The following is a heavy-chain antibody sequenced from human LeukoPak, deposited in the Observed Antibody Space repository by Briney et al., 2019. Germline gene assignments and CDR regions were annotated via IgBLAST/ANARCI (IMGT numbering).Heavy chain of an antibody. Sequence: SVKVSCKASGGTFSSYAISWVRQAPGQGLEWMGGIIPIFGTANYAQKFQGRVTITADESTSTAYMELSSLRSEDTAVYYCARPEAGSYAFDIWGQGTMVTVSS. CDR2: IIPIFGTA. CDR3: ARPEAGSYAFDI. J-gene: IGHJ3*02. CDR1: GGTFSSYA. D-gene: IGHD1-14*01. V-gene: IGHV1-69*13.